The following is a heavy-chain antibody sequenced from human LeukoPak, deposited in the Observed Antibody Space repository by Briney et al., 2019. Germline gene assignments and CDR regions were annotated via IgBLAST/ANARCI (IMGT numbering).Heavy chain of an antibody. CDR1: GGSISNYY. Sequence: SETLSLTCTVSGGSISNYYWNWIRQPPGKGLEWIGYIYYSGSTNYNPSLKSRVTISVDTSKNQFSLKLSSVTAADTAVYYCARVVRYGDYGGYYYMDVWGKGTTVTISS. CDR2: IYYSGST. V-gene: IGHV4-59*01. D-gene: IGHD4-17*01. J-gene: IGHJ6*03. CDR3: ARVVRYGDYGGYYYMDV.